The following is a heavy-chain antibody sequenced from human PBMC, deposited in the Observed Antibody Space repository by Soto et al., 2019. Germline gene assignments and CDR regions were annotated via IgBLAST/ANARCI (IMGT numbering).Heavy chain of an antibody. CDR3: ASARAHYGMAV. CDR2: MNPNRGNT. Sequence: QVQLVQSGAEVKKPGASVKVSCKASGYTFTSYDINWVRQATGQGLEWMGWMNPNRGNTGYAQKFQGRVTMTRNTSLSTAYTAQSSLRSDDTAVYYCASARAHYGMAVWGHGTTVTVSS. CDR1: GYTFTSYD. V-gene: IGHV1-8*01. J-gene: IGHJ6*02.